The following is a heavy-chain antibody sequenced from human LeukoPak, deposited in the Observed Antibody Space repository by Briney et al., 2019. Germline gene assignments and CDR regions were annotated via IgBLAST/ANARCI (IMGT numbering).Heavy chain of an antibody. J-gene: IGHJ4*02. CDR3: AKVRVSGYDKGYFDY. CDR2: ISGSGGRT. CDR1: GFTFSSYA. D-gene: IGHD3-3*01. Sequence: PGGSLRLSCAASGFTFSSYAMNRVRQAPGKGLEWVSVISGSGGRTYYADSVKGRFTISRDNSKNTLYLQMNSLRAEDTAVYYCAKVRVSGYDKGYFDYWGQGTLVTVSS. V-gene: IGHV3-23*01.